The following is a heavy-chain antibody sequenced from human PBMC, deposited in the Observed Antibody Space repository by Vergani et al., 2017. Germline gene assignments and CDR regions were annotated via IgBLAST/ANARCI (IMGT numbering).Heavy chain of an antibody. Sequence: EVQLLESGGGLVQPGGSLRLSCAAFGFPFSSFAMSWVRQAPGKGLEWVSAISGSGGSTYYADSVKGRFTISRDNSKNTLYLQMNSLRAEDTAVYYCAKDLSGWGFRWFDPWGQGTLVTVSS. CDR1: GFPFSSFA. D-gene: IGHD6-19*01. J-gene: IGHJ5*02. V-gene: IGHV3-23*01. CDR2: ISGSGGST. CDR3: AKDLSGWGFRWFDP.